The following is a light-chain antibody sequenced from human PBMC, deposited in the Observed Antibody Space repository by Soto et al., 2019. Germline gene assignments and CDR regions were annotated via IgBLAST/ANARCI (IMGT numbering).Light chain of an antibody. CDR3: SSCINSITFVV. CDR2: EVS. Sequence: QSALTQPASVSGSPGQPITISCTGTSSDVGANNYVSWYQHLPGKAPKLLIYEVSNRPSGVSSRFSGSKSGNTASLTISGLQAEDEADSYSSSCINSITFVVFGGGSKLTVL. CDR1: SSDVGANNY. V-gene: IGLV2-14*01. J-gene: IGLJ2*01.